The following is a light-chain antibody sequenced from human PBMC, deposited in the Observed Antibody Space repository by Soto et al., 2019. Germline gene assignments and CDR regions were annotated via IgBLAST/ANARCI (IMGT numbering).Light chain of an antibody. CDR3: QQHNNYWT. V-gene: IGKV1-5*03. CDR2: RAS. CDR1: QNINSD. Sequence: DVQMTQSPSTLSASVGDRVTITCRASQNINSDLAWYQQKPGKAPQLLSYRASSLESGVPSRFSGSGSGTEFTLTITSLQPDDFATYYCQQHNNYWTFGHGTRVDIK. J-gene: IGKJ1*01.